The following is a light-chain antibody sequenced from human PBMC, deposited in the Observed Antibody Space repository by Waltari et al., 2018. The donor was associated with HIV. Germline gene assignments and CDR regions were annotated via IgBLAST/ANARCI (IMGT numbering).Light chain of an antibody. CDR1: NIAGKS. J-gene: IGLJ2*01. Sequence: SSVLTQPPSVSVAPGKPATITCGGKNIAGKSVNRYQQKPGQAPVLVICYDSDRPSGIPERFSGSNSGNTATLTISRVGVGDEADYYCQVWDSTIDHVLFGGGTKLTVL. CDR3: QVWDSTIDHVL. V-gene: IGLV3-21*04. CDR2: YDS.